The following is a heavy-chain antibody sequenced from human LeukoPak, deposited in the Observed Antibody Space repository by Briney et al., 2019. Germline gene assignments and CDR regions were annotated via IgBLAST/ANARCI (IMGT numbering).Heavy chain of an antibody. CDR2: IYPDDSNT. V-gene: IGHV5-51*01. D-gene: IGHD3-22*01. Sequence: GESLHISCRGSGYKFSTYWIAWVRQMPGKGLEWMGIIYPDDSNTRYSPSFQGQVTISADKSISTAYLQWSSLKASDTAMYYCARRYYYDTRFFDNWGQGTLVTVSS. CDR1: GYKFSTYW. J-gene: IGHJ4*02. CDR3: ARRYYYDTRFFDN.